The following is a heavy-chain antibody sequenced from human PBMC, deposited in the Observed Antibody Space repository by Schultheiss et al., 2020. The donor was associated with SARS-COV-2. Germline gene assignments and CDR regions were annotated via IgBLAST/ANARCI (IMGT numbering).Heavy chain of an antibody. CDR2: IWYDGSNK. J-gene: IGHJ3*02. D-gene: IGHD3-22*01. V-gene: IGHV3-33*08. CDR3: ARAATMIVGRGAFDI. CDR1: GFTFNSYG. Sequence: GGSLRLSCAASGFTFNSYGMHWVRQAPGKGLEWVAVIWYDGSNKYYADSVKGRFTMSRDNSKNTLYLQMNSLRAEDTAVYYCARAATMIVGRGAFDIWGQGTMVTVSS.